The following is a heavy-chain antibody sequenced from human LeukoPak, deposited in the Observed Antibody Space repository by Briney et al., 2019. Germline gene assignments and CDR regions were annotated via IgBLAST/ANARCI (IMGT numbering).Heavy chain of an antibody. CDR1: VYTFTGYY. V-gene: IGHV1-2*02. D-gene: IGHD1-26*01. CDR2: INPNSGGT. Sequence: ASVKVSCKASVYTFTGYYMHWVRQAPGQGLDWMGWINPNSGGTNYAQKVQGRVPLTRDTSISTAYMELSRLRSDDTAVYYCARGNEGATDGWGQGNLVTVSS. J-gene: IGHJ4*02. CDR3: ARGNEGATDG.